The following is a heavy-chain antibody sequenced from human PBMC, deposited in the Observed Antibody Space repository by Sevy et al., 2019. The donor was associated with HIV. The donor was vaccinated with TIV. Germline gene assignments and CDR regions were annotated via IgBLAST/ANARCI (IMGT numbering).Heavy chain of an antibody. CDR2: ISFGGSSK. CDR3: AKDRWGSGDFRGYFDH. D-gene: IGHD4-17*01. J-gene: IGHJ4*02. CDR1: GFTFSSYA. V-gene: IGHV3-30*18. Sequence: LRLSCAASGFTFSSYAMHWVRQAPGKGLEWVALISFGGSSKEYTDSLKGRFTISRDNSKNTLYLQMNSLRAEDSGVYYCAKDRWGSGDFRGYFDHWGQGTLVTVSS.